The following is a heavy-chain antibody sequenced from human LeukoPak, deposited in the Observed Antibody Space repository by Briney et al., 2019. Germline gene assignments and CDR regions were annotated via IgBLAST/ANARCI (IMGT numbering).Heavy chain of an antibody. CDR3: AKARAYYDSSGYYYELSGTSDYFDY. D-gene: IGHD3-22*01. CDR2: MNPNSGNT. J-gene: IGHJ4*02. V-gene: IGHV1-8*01. Sequence: GASVKVSCKASGYTFTSYDINWVRQATGQGLEWMGWMNPNSGNTGYAQKFQGRVTMTRNTSISTAYMELSSLRAEDTAVYYCAKARAYYDSSGYYYELSGTSDYFDYWGQGTPVTVSS. CDR1: GYTFTSYD.